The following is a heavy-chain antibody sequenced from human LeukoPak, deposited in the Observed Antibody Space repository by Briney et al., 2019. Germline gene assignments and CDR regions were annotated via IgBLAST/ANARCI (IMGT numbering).Heavy chain of an antibody. D-gene: IGHD5-18*01. CDR3: ARYRGSVDTAMVSRFYFDY. CDR2: INHSGST. Sequence: KPSETLSLTCAVYGGSFSGYYWSWIRQPPGKGLEWIGEINHSGSTNYNPSLKSRVTISVDTSKNQFSLKLSSVTAADTAVYYCARYRGSVDTAMVSRFYFDYWGQGTLVTVSS. J-gene: IGHJ4*02. CDR1: GGSFSGYY. V-gene: IGHV4-34*01.